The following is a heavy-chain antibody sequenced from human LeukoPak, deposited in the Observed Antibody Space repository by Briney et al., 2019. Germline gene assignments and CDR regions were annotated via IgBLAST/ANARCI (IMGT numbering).Heavy chain of an antibody. V-gene: IGHV3-30*18. CDR2: ISHDGRNT. Sequence: GGSLRLSCVASGFTFSSYSMHWVRQAPGKGLEWVAVISHDGRNTYYADSVKGRSNISRDNSNNTLHLQMNSLRAEDTAVFHCAKDLFRYGDYEVGSYGLDVWGQGTTVTVSS. D-gene: IGHD4-17*01. CDR1: GFTFSSYS. CDR3: AKDLFRYGDYEVGSYGLDV. J-gene: IGHJ6*02.